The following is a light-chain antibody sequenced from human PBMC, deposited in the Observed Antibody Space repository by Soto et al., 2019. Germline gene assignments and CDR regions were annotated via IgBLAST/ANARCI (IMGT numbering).Light chain of an antibody. CDR1: QSVSSN. Sequence: EIVLTQSPGTLSVSPWERATLSCRASQSVSSNLAWYQQKPGQAPRLLIYGASTRATGIPARSSGSGSGTEFTLTISSLQSEDFAVYYCQQYNNWPLTFGGGTKVDIK. CDR2: GAS. J-gene: IGKJ4*01. CDR3: QQYNNWPLT. V-gene: IGKV3-15*01.